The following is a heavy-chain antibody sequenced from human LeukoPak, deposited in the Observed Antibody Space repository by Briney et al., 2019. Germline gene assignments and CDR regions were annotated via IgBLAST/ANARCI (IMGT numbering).Heavy chain of an antibody. D-gene: IGHD3-10*01. CDR2: IQHDESNK. J-gene: IGHJ4*02. CDR1: GFTFSSYG. Sequence: GGSLRLSCAASGFTFSSYGMHWVRQAPGKGLEWVAFIQHDESNKYYADSVKGRFTISRDNSKNTLYVQMNSLRAEDTAVYYCAAWARREGSSGSYSYYFDYWGQGTLVTVSS. CDR3: AAWARREGSSGSYSYYFDY. V-gene: IGHV3-30*02.